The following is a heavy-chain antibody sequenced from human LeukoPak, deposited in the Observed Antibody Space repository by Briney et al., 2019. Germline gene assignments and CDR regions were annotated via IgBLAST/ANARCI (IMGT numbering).Heavy chain of an antibody. CDR1: GFTFSSYA. D-gene: IGHD3-9*01. V-gene: IGHV3-23*01. CDR2: ISGSGGST. CDR3: AAGLLTVIDY. J-gene: IGHJ4*02. Sequence: PGGSLRLSCAASGFTFSSYAMSWVRQAPGKGLEWVSAISGSGGSTYYADSVKGRFTISRDNAKNSLYLQMNSLRAEDTAVYYCAAGLLTVIDYWGQGTLVTVSS.